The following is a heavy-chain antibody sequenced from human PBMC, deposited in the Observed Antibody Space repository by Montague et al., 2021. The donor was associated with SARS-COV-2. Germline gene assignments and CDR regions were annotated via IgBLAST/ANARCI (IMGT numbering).Heavy chain of an antibody. Sequence: SETLSLTCTVSGASISSRSYYWGWLRHPPGKGLEWIGFKYYSGSTYYNPTLKSRVTISVDTSENQFSLKLSSVTAADTAVYYCATLPPSITIFGVGQGYYFDVWGQGTLVTVSS. J-gene: IGHJ4*03. D-gene: IGHD3-3*01. CDR2: KYYSGST. CDR1: GASISSRSYY. V-gene: IGHV4-39*01. CDR3: ATLPPSITIFGVGQGYYFDV.